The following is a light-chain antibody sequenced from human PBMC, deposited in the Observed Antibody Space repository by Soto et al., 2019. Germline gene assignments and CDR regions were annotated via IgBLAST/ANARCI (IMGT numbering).Light chain of an antibody. Sequence: IQMPQSHSPLSASVGARVTITCRASQSISSWLAWYQQKPGKAPKLLIYDASSLESGVPSRFSGSGSGTDFTLTVGSLQPDDFATYYCQQDDSISLTFGQGTKVDIK. J-gene: IGKJ1*01. CDR2: DAS. CDR1: QSISSW. CDR3: QQDDSISLT. V-gene: IGKV1-5*01.